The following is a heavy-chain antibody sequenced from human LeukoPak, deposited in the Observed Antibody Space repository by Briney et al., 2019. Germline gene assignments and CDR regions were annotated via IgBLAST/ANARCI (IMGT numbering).Heavy chain of an antibody. CDR1: GYTFTSYA. V-gene: IGHV1-8*03. D-gene: IGHD3-9*01. Sequence: GASVKVSCKASGYTFTSYAMNWVRQATGQGLEWMGWMNPNSGNTGYAQKFQGRVTITRNTSISTAYMELSSLRSEDTAVYYCARGRLRYFDWLPVDYWGQGTLVTVSS. CDR3: ARGRLRYFDWLPVDY. J-gene: IGHJ4*02. CDR2: MNPNSGNT.